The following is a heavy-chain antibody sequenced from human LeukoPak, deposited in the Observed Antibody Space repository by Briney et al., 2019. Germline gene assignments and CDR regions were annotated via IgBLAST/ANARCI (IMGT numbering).Heavy chain of an antibody. CDR1: GYTFTGYY. Sequence: GASVKVSCKASGYTFTGYYMHWVRQAPGQGLEWMGWINPNNGGTNYAQKFQGRVTMTRDTSISTAYMELSRLRSDDTAVYYCARDYYGSGSYYNRDAFDIWGQGTMVTVSS. CDR2: INPNNGGT. CDR3: ARDYYGSGSYYNRDAFDI. D-gene: IGHD3-10*01. V-gene: IGHV1-2*02. J-gene: IGHJ3*02.